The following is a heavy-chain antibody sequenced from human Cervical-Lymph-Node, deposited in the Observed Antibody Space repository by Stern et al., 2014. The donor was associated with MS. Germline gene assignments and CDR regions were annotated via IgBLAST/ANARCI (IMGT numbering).Heavy chain of an antibody. CDR2: IYPDDSDA. Sequence: EVQLVESGAEVKKPGESLKISCKGSGYNFASYWIGWVRQVPGKGLEWMGIIYPDDSDARYTPSCQGQVTMSADKSIGTAYLQWSSLKASDTAFYFCARKGTYGLDYWGQGALVTVSS. V-gene: IGHV5-51*01. D-gene: IGHD3-10*01. CDR1: GYNFASYW. J-gene: IGHJ4*02. CDR3: ARKGTYGLDY.